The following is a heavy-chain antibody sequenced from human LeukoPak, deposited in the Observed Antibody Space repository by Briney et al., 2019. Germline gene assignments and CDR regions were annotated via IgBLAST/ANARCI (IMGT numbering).Heavy chain of an antibody. D-gene: IGHD1-1*01. CDR2: INNEGSDT. CDR3: VTKAGNFQERVSLDY. Sequence: PGGSLRLSCVVSGLTFSNHWMHWVRQAPGKGLVWVSHINNEGSDTRYADSVKGRFTISRDNGKNTVYLQMNSLRADDAAVYYCVTKAGNFQERVSLDYWGQGILVTVSS. J-gene: IGHJ4*02. V-gene: IGHV3-74*01. CDR1: GLTFSNHW.